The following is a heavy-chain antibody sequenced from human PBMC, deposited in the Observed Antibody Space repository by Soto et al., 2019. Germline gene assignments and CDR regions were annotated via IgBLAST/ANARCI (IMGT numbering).Heavy chain of an antibody. CDR2: VKSKQNGGAI. D-gene: IGHD3-3*01. J-gene: IGHJ4*02. Sequence: MRWIRQTQGKGLEWVGRVKSKQNGGAIDYADSVKGRFTISRDNSKNTLYLQMNSLRAEDTAVYYCARDYEGEKATREFVYYFDYRRQGTLVTGSS. V-gene: IGHV3-30*17. CDR3: ARDYEGEKATREFVYYFDY.